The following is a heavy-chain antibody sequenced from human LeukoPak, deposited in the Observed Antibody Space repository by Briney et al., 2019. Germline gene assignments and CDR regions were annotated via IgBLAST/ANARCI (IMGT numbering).Heavy chain of an antibody. Sequence: GGSLRLSCAASGFTFSSYAMNWVRQAPGKGLEWVSVISGSGGTTYYADSVKGRFTISRDNSKNTLYLQMNSLRAEDTAVYYCAQKTSGSYIYYWGQGTLVTVSS. V-gene: IGHV3-23*01. CDR3: AQKTSGSYIYY. CDR1: GFTFSSYA. J-gene: IGHJ4*02. CDR2: ISGSGGTT. D-gene: IGHD3-10*01.